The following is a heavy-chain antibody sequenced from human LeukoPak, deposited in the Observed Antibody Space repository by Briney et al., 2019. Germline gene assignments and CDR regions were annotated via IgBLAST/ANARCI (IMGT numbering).Heavy chain of an antibody. CDR1: GYTFTGYY. V-gene: IGHV1-2*02. D-gene: IGHD4-17*01. J-gene: IGHJ3*02. Sequence: ASVEVSCKASGYTFTGYYMHWVRQAPGQGLEWMGWINPNSGGTNYAQKFQGRVTMTRDTSISTAYMELSRLRSDDTAVYYCASPYYGDSGIEAFDIWGQGTMVTVSS. CDR2: INPNSGGT. CDR3: ASPYYGDSGIEAFDI.